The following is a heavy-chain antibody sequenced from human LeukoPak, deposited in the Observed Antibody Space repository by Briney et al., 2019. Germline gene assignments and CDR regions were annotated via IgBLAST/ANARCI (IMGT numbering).Heavy chain of an antibody. J-gene: IGHJ6*02. CDR2: ISYGGSNK. Sequence: GGSLRLSCAASGFTFSSYAMHWVRQAPGKGLEWVAVISYGGSNKYYADSVKGRFTISRDNSKNTLYLQMNSLRAEDTAVYYCARELLPYYYGMDVWGQGTTVTVSS. CDR3: ARELLPYYYGMDV. V-gene: IGHV3-30-3*01. CDR1: GFTFSSYA. D-gene: IGHD1-26*01.